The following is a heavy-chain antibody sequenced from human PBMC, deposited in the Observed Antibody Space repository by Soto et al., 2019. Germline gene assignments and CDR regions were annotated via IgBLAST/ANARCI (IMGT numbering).Heavy chain of an antibody. Sequence: PSETLSLTCTVFGGSISSGDYYWSWCLQPPGKGLEWIGYISYSGSTYYNPSLKIRITISVDTYKTQFSLILSSVTAADTAVFYCAREVNNYYGMDVWGQGTTVTVPS. CDR2: ISYSGST. V-gene: IGHV4-30-4*01. CDR1: GGSISSGDYY. CDR3: AREVNNYYGMDV. J-gene: IGHJ6*02.